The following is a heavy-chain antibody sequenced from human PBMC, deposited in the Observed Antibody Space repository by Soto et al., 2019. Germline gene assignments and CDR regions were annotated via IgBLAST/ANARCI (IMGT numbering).Heavy chain of an antibody. CDR3: ASVGRGGDPRSNDY. CDR1: GGTFSSYT. D-gene: IGHD2-21*02. Sequence: QVQLVQSGAEVKKPGSSVKVSCKASGGTFSSYTISWVRQAPGQGLEWMGRIIPILGIANYAQKFQGRVTITADNSTSTAYMELSSLRSEDTAVYYCASVGRGGDPRSNDYWGQGTLVTVSS. V-gene: IGHV1-69*02. J-gene: IGHJ4*02. CDR2: IIPILGIA.